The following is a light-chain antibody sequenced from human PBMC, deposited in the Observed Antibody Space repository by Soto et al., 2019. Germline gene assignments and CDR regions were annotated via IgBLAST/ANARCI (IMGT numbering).Light chain of an antibody. J-gene: IGLJ3*02. CDR2: EVN. Sequence: QSALTQPPSASGSLGQSVTISCTGTSSDVGDYTYVSWYQQHPGKAPKFIIYEVNKRPSGVPDRFSGSKSGNTASLTVSGLQAEDEADYYCSSYAGNNKMVFGGGTKVTVL. CDR1: SSDVGDYTY. CDR3: SSYAGNNKMV. V-gene: IGLV2-8*01.